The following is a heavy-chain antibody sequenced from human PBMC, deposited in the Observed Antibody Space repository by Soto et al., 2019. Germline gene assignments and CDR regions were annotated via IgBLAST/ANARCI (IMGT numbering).Heavy chain of an antibody. Sequence: GGSLRLSCTASGFTFGDYAMSWVRQAPGKGLEWVGFIRSKAYGGTTEYAASVKGRFTISREDSKSIAYLQMNSLKTEDTAVYYCTRADPMDSSSWYESFQHWGQGTLVTVSS. D-gene: IGHD6-13*01. J-gene: IGHJ1*01. CDR1: GFTFGDYA. CDR2: IRSKAYGGTT. CDR3: TRADPMDSSSWYESFQH. V-gene: IGHV3-49*04.